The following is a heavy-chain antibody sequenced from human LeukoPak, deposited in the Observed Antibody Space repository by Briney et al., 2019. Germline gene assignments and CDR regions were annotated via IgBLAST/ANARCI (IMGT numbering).Heavy chain of an antibody. Sequence: ASVKVSCKASGYTFTGYYMHWVRQSPGQGLEWMGWINPNSGGTNYAQKFQGRVTMTRDTSISTAYMELSRLRSDDTAVYYCARDTPWIVVVPAAIDYWGQGTLVTVSS. V-gene: IGHV1-2*02. D-gene: IGHD2-2*01. CDR2: INPNSGGT. CDR3: ARDTPWIVVVPAAIDY. CDR1: GYTFTGYY. J-gene: IGHJ4*02.